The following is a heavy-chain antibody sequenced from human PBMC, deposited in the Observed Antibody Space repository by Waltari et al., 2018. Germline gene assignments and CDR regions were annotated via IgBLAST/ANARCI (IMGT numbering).Heavy chain of an antibody. V-gene: IGHV4-61*01. Sequence: QVQLQESGPGLVKPSETLSLTCTVSGGSVSSGSSYWRWIRPPPGKGLEWIGYIYYSGSTNYNPSLKSRVTISVDTSKNQFSLKLSSVTAADTAVYYCARDLGYYYDSSGHVHDAFDIWGQGTMVTVSS. CDR2: IYYSGST. CDR3: ARDLGYYYDSSGHVHDAFDI. CDR1: GGSVSSGSSY. J-gene: IGHJ3*02. D-gene: IGHD3-22*01.